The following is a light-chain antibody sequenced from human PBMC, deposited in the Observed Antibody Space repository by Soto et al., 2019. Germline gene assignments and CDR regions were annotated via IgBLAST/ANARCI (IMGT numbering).Light chain of an antibody. V-gene: IGKV3-15*01. CDR1: QSVGSK. CDR3: QQYDNWPRT. J-gene: IGKJ2*01. Sequence: VMTQSPVTLSLSPGERATLSCRASQSVGSKLAWYQQKPGQAPRLLIYDASIRATGIPARFSGSGSGTEFTLTISSLQSEDFAAYYCQQYDNWPRTFGQGTKLEIK. CDR2: DAS.